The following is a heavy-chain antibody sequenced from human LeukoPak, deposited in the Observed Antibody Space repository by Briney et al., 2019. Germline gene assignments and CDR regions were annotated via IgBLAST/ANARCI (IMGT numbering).Heavy chain of an antibody. Sequence: GGSLRLSCAASGFTFSSYAMSWVRQAPGKGLEWVSGVSGSGGSTHYADSVKGRFTISRDNSKNTLYLQMNSLRAGDTAVYYCAKENASGYGAFDIWGQGTMVTVSS. V-gene: IGHV3-23*01. J-gene: IGHJ3*02. D-gene: IGHD3-22*01. CDR1: GFTFSSYA. CDR3: AKENASGYGAFDI. CDR2: VSGSGGST.